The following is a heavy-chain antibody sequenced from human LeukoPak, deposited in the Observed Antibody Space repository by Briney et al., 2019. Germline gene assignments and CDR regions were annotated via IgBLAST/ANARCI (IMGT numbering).Heavy chain of an antibody. Sequence: PGGSLRLSRAGSGFSFNSYGIHWVRQAPGKGLEWVAVISYTGSDPYYADSVKGRFTLSRDNSKNTLYLQMNSLRAEDTAVYYCAKPPQLGTYYFDYWGQGTLVTVSS. CDR1: GFSFNSYG. V-gene: IGHV3-30*18. CDR2: ISYTGSDP. D-gene: IGHD2-2*01. CDR3: AKPPQLGTYYFDY. J-gene: IGHJ4*02.